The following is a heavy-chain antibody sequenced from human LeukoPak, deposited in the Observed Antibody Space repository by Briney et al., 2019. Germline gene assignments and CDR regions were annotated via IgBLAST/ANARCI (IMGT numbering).Heavy chain of an antibody. CDR2: IYYSGST. CDR1: GGSISSYY. Sequence: SETLSLTCTVSGGSISSYYWSWIRQPPGKGLEWIGYIYYSGSTNYNPSLKSRVTISVDTSKNQFSLKLSSVTAADTAVYYCARDNSRYSPHPKVVRVMDVWGKGTTVTVSS. J-gene: IGHJ6*03. V-gene: IGHV4-59*01. D-gene: IGHD3-22*01. CDR3: ARDNSRYSPHPKVVRVMDV.